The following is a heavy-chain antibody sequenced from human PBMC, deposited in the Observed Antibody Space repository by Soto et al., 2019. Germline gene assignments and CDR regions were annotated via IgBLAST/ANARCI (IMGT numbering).Heavy chain of an antibody. Sequence: QVQLQESGPGLVKPSETLSLTCIVSGGSISSDYWSWIRQPPGKGLEWIGHISHRGTTNYNSSLKSRVTISVDASKRQFSLKLTSVTAADTAVYYCAREARGIISGLDVWGQGTTVTVSS. D-gene: IGHD3-10*01. V-gene: IGHV4-59*01. J-gene: IGHJ6*02. CDR3: AREARGIISGLDV. CDR2: ISHRGTT. CDR1: GGSISSDY.